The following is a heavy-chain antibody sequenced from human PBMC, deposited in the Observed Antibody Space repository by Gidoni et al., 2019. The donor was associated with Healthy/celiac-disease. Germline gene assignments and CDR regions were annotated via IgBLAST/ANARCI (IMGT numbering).Heavy chain of an antibody. V-gene: IGHV3-30*18. D-gene: IGHD6-13*01. CDR2: ISYDGSNK. J-gene: IGHJ4*02. CDR1: GFTFSSYG. CDR3: AKDSSSWYGGFDY. Sequence: QVQLVESGGGVVQPGRSLRLSCAASGFTFSSYGMHWVRPAPGKGLEWVAVISYDGSNKYYADSVKGRFTISRDNSKNTLYLQMNSLRAEDTAVYYCAKDSSSWYGGFDYWGQGTLVTVSS.